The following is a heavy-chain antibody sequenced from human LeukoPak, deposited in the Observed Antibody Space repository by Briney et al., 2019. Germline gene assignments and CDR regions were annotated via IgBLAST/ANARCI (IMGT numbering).Heavy chain of an antibody. Sequence: GGSLRLSCAASGFTFSDYSMNWVRQAAGKGLEWVSYINSGSDTIYYADSVKGRFTISRDNAKNSLYLQMDSLRAEDTAVYYCARDPSLYCATTSCHDLDYWGQGTLVTVSS. J-gene: IGHJ4*02. D-gene: IGHD2-2*01. CDR1: GFTFSDYS. CDR2: INSGSDTI. V-gene: IGHV3-48*04. CDR3: ARDPSLYCATTSCHDLDY.